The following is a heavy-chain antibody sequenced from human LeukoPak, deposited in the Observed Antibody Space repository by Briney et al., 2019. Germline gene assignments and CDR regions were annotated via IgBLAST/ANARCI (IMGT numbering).Heavy chain of an antibody. D-gene: IGHD7-27*01. J-gene: IGHJ4*02. V-gene: IGHV3-23*01. CDR3: AIDPIWGTHS. CDR2: IGSSGGGI. CDR1: GFTFSTYT. Sequence: GGSLRLSCAASGFTFSTYTMYWARHPSGKRLEWVSIIGSSGGGIHYADSVKGRFTISRDNSKNALYLQMNSLRVEDTAVYYCAIDPIWGTHSWGQGVLVTVSS.